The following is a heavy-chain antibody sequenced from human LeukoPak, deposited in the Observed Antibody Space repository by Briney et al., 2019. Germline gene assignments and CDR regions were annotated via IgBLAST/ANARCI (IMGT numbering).Heavy chain of an antibody. V-gene: IGHV4-59*01. CDR1: GASISSYY. CDR2: IYYSGTT. J-gene: IGHJ4*02. CDR3: AREVYVSGWNDY. Sequence: PSETLSLTCTVSGASISSYYWSWIRQPPGKGLEWIGYIYYSGTTNYNPSFQRRVTISVDVSNKQSSLKLRSVTAADTADYYCAREVYVSGWNDYWGQGILVTVSS. D-gene: IGHD3-3*01.